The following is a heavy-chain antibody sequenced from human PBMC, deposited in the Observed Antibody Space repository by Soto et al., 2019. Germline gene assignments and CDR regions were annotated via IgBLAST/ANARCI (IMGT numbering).Heavy chain of an antibody. Sequence: EVQLLESGGALVQPGGSLRLSCEASGFTYVKYAMSWVRQAPGKGLEWVSGISGDAGRTFYADSVKGRFTISRDNSENTVYLQMNSLRVEETAVYYCVKDTVVVINGGDFDYWGQGTLVTVSS. CDR2: ISGDAGRT. J-gene: IGHJ4*02. V-gene: IGHV3-23*01. D-gene: IGHD3-22*01. CDR1: GFTYVKYA. CDR3: VKDTVVVINGGDFDY.